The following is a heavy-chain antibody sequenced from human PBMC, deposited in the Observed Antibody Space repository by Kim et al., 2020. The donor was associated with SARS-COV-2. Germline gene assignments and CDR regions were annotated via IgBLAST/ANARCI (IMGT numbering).Heavy chain of an antibody. CDR1: GYSFTSYW. J-gene: IGHJ6*02. CDR2: IDPSDSYT. CDR3: ARRGFWSGYYMEEAYGMDV. V-gene: IGHV5-10-1*01. D-gene: IGHD3-3*01. Sequence: GESLKISCKGSGYSFTSYWISWVRQMPGKGLEWMGRIDPSDSYTNYSPSFQGHVTISADKSISTAYLQWSSLKASDTAMYYCARRGFWSGYYMEEAYGMDVWGQGTTVTVS.